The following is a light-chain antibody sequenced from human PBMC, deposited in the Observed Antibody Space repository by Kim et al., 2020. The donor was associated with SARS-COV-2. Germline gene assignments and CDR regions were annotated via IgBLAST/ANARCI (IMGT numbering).Light chain of an antibody. V-gene: IGKV1-27*01. CDR1: QDTSNY. Sequence: DVQMTQSPSSLSASVGDRVTITCRASQDTSNYLAWYQQKPGKVPKLLIYAASTLHSGVPSRFSGSGSGTDFTLTISGLQPEDVGTYYCQKYNNAPFTFGPGTKVDIK. J-gene: IGKJ3*01. CDR3: QKYNNAPFT. CDR2: AAS.